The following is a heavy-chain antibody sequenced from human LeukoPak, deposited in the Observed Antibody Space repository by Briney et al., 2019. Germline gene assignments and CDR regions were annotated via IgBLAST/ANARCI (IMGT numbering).Heavy chain of an antibody. J-gene: IGHJ4*02. CDR1: GYSFTSYY. V-gene: IGHV1-46*01. Sequence: GASVKVSCKASGYSFTSYYMHWVRQAPGQGLEWMGLINPSGSSTTYAQKFQGRVTMTRDMSTSTDYMELTSLTSDDTAVYYCAREAPPYYDILTGYYNVRYFDYWGQGTLVTVSS. CDR2: INPSGSST. CDR3: AREAPPYYDILTGYYNVRYFDY. D-gene: IGHD3-9*01.